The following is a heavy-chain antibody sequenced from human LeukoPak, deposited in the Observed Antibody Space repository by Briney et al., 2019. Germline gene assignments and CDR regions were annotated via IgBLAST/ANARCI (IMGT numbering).Heavy chain of an antibody. V-gene: IGHV4-34*01. CDR1: GVSFSTYY. J-gene: IGHJ4*02. CDR3: ARQVYGSDY. Sequence: SETLSLTCDVSGVSFSTYYWSWIRQSPEKGLEWIGEVNHSGYTNLNPSLKSRVPISVDTSTNQFSQKLSSVTAADTAVYYCARQVYGSDYWGQGTLVTVSS. D-gene: IGHD4-17*01. CDR2: VNHSGYT.